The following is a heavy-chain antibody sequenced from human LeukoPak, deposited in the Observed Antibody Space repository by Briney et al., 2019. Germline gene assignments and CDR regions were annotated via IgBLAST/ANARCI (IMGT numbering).Heavy chain of an antibody. V-gene: IGHV5-51*01. Sequence: GEPLKISCKDSEYSFTSYWIGWVRQMPGKGLEWMGIIYPGDSDTRYSPSFQGQVTISADKSISTAYLQWSSLKASDTAMYYCARQGTYSGYDYYYYGMDVWGQGTTVTVSS. CDR2: IYPGDSDT. CDR3: ARQGTYSGYDYYYYGMDV. J-gene: IGHJ6*02. CDR1: EYSFTSYW. D-gene: IGHD5-12*01.